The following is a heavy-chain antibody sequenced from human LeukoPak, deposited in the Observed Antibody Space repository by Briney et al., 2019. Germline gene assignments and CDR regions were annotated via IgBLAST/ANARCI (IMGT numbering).Heavy chain of an antibody. D-gene: IGHD6-19*01. V-gene: IGHV3-66*02. CDR3: AREFSGSDGFFDC. Sequence: PGGSLRLSCAASGCTVTSYYMSWVRQAPGKGLEWVGVIYYGGVTYYTDSVKSRFTISQDNSKNTLFLQMNSLRAVDTSVYHCAREFSGSDGFFDCWGQGTLVTVSP. CDR2: IYYGGVT. CDR1: GCTVTSYY. J-gene: IGHJ4*02.